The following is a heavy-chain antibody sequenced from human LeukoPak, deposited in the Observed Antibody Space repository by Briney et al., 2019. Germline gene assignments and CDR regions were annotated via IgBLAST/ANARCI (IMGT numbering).Heavy chain of an antibody. CDR1: GFTFSSYA. CDR2: ISGSGGST. Sequence: GGSLRLSCAASGFTFSSYAMSWVRQAPGKGLEWVSAISGSGGSTYYADSVKGRFTITRDNSKNTTYLQMNSLRAEDTAVYYCAKDGSRELLEDAFAMWGEGTMVTVSS. CDR3: AKDGSRELLEDAFAM. D-gene: IGHD1-26*01. J-gene: IGHJ3*02. V-gene: IGHV3-23*01.